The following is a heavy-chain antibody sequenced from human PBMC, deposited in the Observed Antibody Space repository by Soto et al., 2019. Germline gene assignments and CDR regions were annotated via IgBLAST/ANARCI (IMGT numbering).Heavy chain of an antibody. Sequence: SSETLSLTCTVSGGSVSSGNYYWSWIRQPPGKGLEWIGYIFYSGSTKSNPSLKSRVTMSVDMSKNQFSLRLTSVTAADTAVYYCARVFPSYCGGDCAYFDSWGQGTLVTVS. V-gene: IGHV4-61*01. D-gene: IGHD2-21*02. CDR2: IFYSGST. CDR1: GGSVSSGNYY. CDR3: ARVFPSYCGGDCAYFDS. J-gene: IGHJ4*02.